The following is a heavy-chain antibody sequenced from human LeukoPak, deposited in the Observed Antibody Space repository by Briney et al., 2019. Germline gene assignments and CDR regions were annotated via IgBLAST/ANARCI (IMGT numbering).Heavy chain of an antibody. CDR3: AFCGGDCGGAFDV. Sequence: GASVKVSCKASGYTFTNYDINWLRQATGQGLEWMAWMTPNSGNTGHERKFQGRLTMTRDISISTAYMELSSLRSEDTAVYYCAFCGGDCGGAFDVWGQGTTVTVSS. CDR2: MTPNSGNT. CDR1: GYTFTNYD. V-gene: IGHV1-8*01. J-gene: IGHJ3*01. D-gene: IGHD2-21*02.